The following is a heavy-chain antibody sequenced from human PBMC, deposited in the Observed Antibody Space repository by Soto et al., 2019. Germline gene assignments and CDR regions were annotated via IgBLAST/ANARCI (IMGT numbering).Heavy chain of an antibody. J-gene: IGHJ6*01. CDR2: VYDTWGA. D-gene: IGHD1-26*01. V-gene: IGHV4-59*08. Sequence: QVQVQQSGPGLVKPSETLSLTCTVSSGPIKSDNWCWIRQPPGRGLGWIGNVYDTWGASYSPSPTSRSTVTAATATTRISLTLRLVTAADTAVYYCLCQGSMFLRGQVDVWGHGTTVLATS. CDR1: SGPIKSDN. CDR3: LCQGSMFLRGQVDV.